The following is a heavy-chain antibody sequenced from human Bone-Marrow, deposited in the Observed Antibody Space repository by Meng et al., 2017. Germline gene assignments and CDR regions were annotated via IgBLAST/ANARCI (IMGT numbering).Heavy chain of an antibody. J-gene: IGHJ4*02. Sequence: QMQLGQSGAEVKQPGASVRVSCKASGYTFTGYYIHWVRQAPGQGLEWLGRIDCNNGGAIHAQKFQDRVTMTRDTSITTAYMDLSRLTSDDTAVYYCARDAGRAAGPRWGQGTLVTVSS. CDR1: GYTFTGYY. CDR3: ARDAGRAAGPR. D-gene: IGHD6-13*01. V-gene: IGHV1-2*06. CDR2: IDCNNGGA.